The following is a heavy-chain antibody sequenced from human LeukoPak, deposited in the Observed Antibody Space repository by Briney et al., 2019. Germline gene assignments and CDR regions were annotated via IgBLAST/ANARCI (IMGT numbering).Heavy chain of an antibody. D-gene: IGHD3-9*01. CDR2: INAGNGNT. J-gene: IGHJ4*02. CDR3: ARGGPYDILTGFDY. Sequence: ASVKVSCKASGFTFSTSAMHWVRQAPGQRLEWMGWINAGNGNTKYSQKFQGRVTITRDTSASTAYMELSSLRSEDTAVYYCARGGPYDILTGFDYWGQGTLVTVSS. V-gene: IGHV1-3*01. CDR1: GFTFSTSA.